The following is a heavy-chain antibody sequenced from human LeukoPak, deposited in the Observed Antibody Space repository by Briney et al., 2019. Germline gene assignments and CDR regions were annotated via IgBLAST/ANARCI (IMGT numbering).Heavy chain of an antibody. CDR1: GFTFSSYS. D-gene: IGHD3-9*01. CDR3: ARCLEGGDILTGSGY. CDR2: IRTSSSYI. Sequence: GGSLRLSCAASGFTFSSYSMNWVRQAPGKGQEWDSSIRTSSSYIYYAGSVKGRFTISRDNTKNSLYLQMNSLRAEDTAVYYCARCLEGGDILTGSGYWGQGTLVTVSS. V-gene: IGHV3-21*01. J-gene: IGHJ4*02.